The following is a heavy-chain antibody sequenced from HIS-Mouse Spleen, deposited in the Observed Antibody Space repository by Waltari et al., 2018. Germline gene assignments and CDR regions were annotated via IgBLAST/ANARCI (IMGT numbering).Heavy chain of an antibody. D-gene: IGHD2-8*01. CDR2: IYHSGST. CDR3: ARDSWAYAIEYFQH. J-gene: IGHJ1*01. V-gene: IGHV4-38-2*02. CDR1: GYSISSGYY. Sequence: QVQLQESGPGLVKPSETLSLTCTVPGYSISSGYYWGWLRPPPGKGLEWIGSIYHSGSTYYNPSLKSRVTISVDTSKNQFSLKLSSVTAADTAVYYCARDSWAYAIEYFQHWGQGTLVTVSS.